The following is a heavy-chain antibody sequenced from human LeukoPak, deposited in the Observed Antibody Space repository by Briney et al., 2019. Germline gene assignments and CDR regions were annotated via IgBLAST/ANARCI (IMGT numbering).Heavy chain of an antibody. CDR1: GFTFSNYW. CDR3: ARGHYGMDV. J-gene: IGHJ6*02. Sequence: GGSLRLSCAASGFTFSNYWMTWVRQAPGKGLEWVASIKEDEGEKYYVDSVKGRFTVSRDNAKNSFYLQMNSLRVEDTAVYYCARGHYGMDVWGQGTTVTVSS. CDR2: IKEDEGEK. V-gene: IGHV3-7*01.